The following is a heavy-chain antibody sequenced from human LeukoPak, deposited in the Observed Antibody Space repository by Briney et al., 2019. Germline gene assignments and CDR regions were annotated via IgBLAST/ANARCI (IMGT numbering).Heavy chain of an antibody. D-gene: IGHD6-6*01. J-gene: IGHJ4*02. CDR2: IKEDGSEK. V-gene: IGHV3-7*01. Sequence: GGSLRLSCAASGFTFSDYYMSWIRQAPGKGLEWVANIKEDGSEKYYVDSVKGRFTISRDNAKNSLNLQMDSLRVEDTAVYYCTRGDSSSKIDYWGQGTLVTVSS. CDR3: TRGDSSSKIDY. CDR1: GFTFSDYY.